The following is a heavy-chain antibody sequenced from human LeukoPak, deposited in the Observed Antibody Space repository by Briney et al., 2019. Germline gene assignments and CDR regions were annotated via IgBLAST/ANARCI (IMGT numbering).Heavy chain of an antibody. CDR1: GFTFSSYG. CDR2: ISGSGGST. V-gene: IGHV3-23*01. D-gene: IGHD3-10*01. J-gene: IGHJ3*02. Sequence: PGGSLRLSCAASGFTFSSYGMSWVRQAPGKGLEWVSAISGSGGSTYYADSVKGRFTISRDNSKNTLYLQMNSLRAEDTAVYYCAKPLVRGPDAFDIWGQGTMVTVSS. CDR3: AKPLVRGPDAFDI.